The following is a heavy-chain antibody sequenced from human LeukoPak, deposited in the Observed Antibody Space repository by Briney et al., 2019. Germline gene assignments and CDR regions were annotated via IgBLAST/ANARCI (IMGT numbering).Heavy chain of an antibody. V-gene: IGHV3-9*01. CDR3: AKEGDGDYDY. CDR2: SSWNSGSI. Sequence: GGSLRLSCAASGFTFDDYAMHLVRQAPGKGLEWVSGSSWNSGSIGYADSVKGRFTISRDNAKNSLYLQMNSLRAEDTALYYCAKEGDGDYDYWGQGTLVTVSS. D-gene: IGHD4-17*01. CDR1: GFTFDDYA. J-gene: IGHJ4*02.